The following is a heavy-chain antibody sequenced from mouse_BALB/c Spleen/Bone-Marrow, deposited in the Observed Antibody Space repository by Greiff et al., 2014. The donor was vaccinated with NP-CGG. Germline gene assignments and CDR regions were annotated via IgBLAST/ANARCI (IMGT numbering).Heavy chain of an antibody. Sequence: EVQLQQSGAELVKPGASVKLSCTASGFNIKDTFIHWMKQRPEQGLEWSGRIDPANGITKYDPKFQGKATITTDTSSNTAYLQLSSLTSEDTAVYYCASSGNYEGGAMDYWGQGTSVTVSS. CDR2: IDPANGIT. V-gene: IGHV14-3*02. D-gene: IGHD2-1*01. J-gene: IGHJ4*01. CDR1: GFNIKDTF. CDR3: ASSGNYEGGAMDY.